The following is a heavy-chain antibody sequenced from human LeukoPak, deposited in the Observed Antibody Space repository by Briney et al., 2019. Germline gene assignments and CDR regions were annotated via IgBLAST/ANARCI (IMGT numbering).Heavy chain of an antibody. J-gene: IGHJ6*02. CDR2: MNPNSGNT. D-gene: IGHD3-10*01. Sequence: ASVKVSCKASGYTFTSYDINWVRQATGQGLEWMGWMNPNSGNTGYEQKFQGRVTMTRNTSISTAYMELSSLRSEDTAVYYCARLGRMRTMVRGVINYYYGMDVWGQGTTVTVSS. CDR3: ARLGRMRTMVRGVINYYYGMDV. CDR1: GYTFTSYD. V-gene: IGHV1-8*01.